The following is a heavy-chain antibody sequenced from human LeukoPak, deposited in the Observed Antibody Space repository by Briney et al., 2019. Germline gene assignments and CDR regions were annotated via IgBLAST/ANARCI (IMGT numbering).Heavy chain of an antibody. D-gene: IGHD3-3*01. Sequence: SQTLSLTCAISGDSVSSNSAAWNWIRQSPSRGLEWLGRTYYRSKWYNDYAVSVKGRITINPDTSKNQFSLQLNSVTPEDTAVYYCARDKRGDFWSGYPSYYMDVWGKGTTVTVSS. CDR2: TYYRSKWYN. J-gene: IGHJ6*03. V-gene: IGHV6-1*01. CDR1: GDSVSSNSAA. CDR3: ARDKRGDFWSGYPSYYMDV.